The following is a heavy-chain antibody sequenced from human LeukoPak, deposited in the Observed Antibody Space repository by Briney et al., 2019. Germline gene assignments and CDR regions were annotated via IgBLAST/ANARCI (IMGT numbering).Heavy chain of an antibody. V-gene: IGHV4-59*01. CDR1: GGSISSYY. CDR2: IYYSGST. Sequence: SETLSLTCTVSGGSISSYYWSWIRQPPGKGLEWIGYIYYSGSTNYNPSLKSRVTISVDTSKNQFSLKLSSVTAADTAVYYCARDNYDFWSGYSEINWFDPWGQGTLVTVSS. D-gene: IGHD3-3*01. J-gene: IGHJ5*02. CDR3: ARDNYDFWSGYSEINWFDP.